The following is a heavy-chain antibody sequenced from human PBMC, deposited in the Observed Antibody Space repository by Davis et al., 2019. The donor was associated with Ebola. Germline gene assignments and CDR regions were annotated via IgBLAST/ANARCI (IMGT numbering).Heavy chain of an antibody. CDR2: IWYDGSNK. Sequence: PGGSLRLSCAASGFTFSSYGMHWVRQAPGKGLEWVAVIWYDGSNKYYADSVKGRFTISRDNSKNTLYLQMNSLRAEDTAVYYCARGVVGANWIYYGMDVWGQGTTVTVSS. CDR3: ARGVVGANWIYYGMDV. J-gene: IGHJ6*02. V-gene: IGHV3-33*01. CDR1: GFTFSSYG. D-gene: IGHD1-26*01.